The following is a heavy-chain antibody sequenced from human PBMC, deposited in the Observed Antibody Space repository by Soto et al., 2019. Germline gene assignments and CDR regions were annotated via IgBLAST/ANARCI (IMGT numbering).Heavy chain of an antibody. CDR1: GFTFSSYA. V-gene: IGHV3-23*01. D-gene: IGHD3-22*01. CDR2: ISGSGGST. J-gene: IGHJ6*02. CDR3: ARDGDSSGYIPGYYGMDV. Sequence: GGSLRLSCAASGFTFSSYAMSWVRQAPGKGLEWVSAISGSGGSTYYADSVKGRFTISRDNSKNTLYLQMNSLRAEDTAVYYCARDGDSSGYIPGYYGMDVWGQGTTVTVSS.